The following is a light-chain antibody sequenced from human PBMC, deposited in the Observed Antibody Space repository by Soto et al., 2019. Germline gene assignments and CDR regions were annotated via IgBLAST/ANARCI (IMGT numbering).Light chain of an antibody. CDR1: SSNIGTNT. CDR3: AAWDDRLTGYV. J-gene: IGLJ1*01. Sequence: QSVLTQPPSASGTPGQRVTMSCSGSSSNIGTNTVNWYQQLPGSAPKLLIYSGNQRPSGVPDRFSASKSGTSASLAISGLQSGDEADYYCAAWDDRLTGYVFGPGTKVTVL. CDR2: SGN. V-gene: IGLV1-44*01.